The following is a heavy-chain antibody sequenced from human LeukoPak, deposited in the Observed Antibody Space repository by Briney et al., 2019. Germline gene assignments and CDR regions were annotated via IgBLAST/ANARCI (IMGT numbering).Heavy chain of an antibody. CDR3: AKELFTGWHGWFDP. Sequence: LAGGSLRLSCAASGFTFSKYWMLWVRQAPGKGLESVSRINTDGTVTTYADSVKGRFTVSRDNADNTMFLQMNSLRAEDTATYYCAKELFTGWHGWFDPWGQGTLVTVSS. CDR2: INTDGTVT. CDR1: GFTFSKYW. V-gene: IGHV3-74*01. D-gene: IGHD6-19*01. J-gene: IGHJ5*02.